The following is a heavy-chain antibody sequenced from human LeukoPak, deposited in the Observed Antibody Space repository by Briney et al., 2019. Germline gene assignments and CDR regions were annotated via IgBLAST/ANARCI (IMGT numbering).Heavy chain of an antibody. Sequence: GGSLRLSCAASGFTVSSNYMSWVRQAPGKGLESVSITYSDGSTHYADSVKGRFTISRDNSKNTLYLQMNSLRAEDTAVYYCASGTSVTTLDYWGQGTLVTVSS. J-gene: IGHJ4*02. V-gene: IGHV3-53*01. CDR2: TYSDGST. CDR1: GFTVSSNY. D-gene: IGHD4-17*01. CDR3: ASGTSVTTLDY.